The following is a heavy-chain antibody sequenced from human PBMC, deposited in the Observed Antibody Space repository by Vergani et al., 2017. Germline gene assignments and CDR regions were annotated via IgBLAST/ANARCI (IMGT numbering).Heavy chain of an antibody. V-gene: IGHV3-21*01. J-gene: IGHJ6*02. D-gene: IGHD3-10*01. CDR3: ARAGSGSYGMDV. CDR1: GFTFSSYS. CDR2: ISSSSSYI. Sequence: EVQLVESGGGLVQPGGSLRLSCAASGFTFSSYSMNWVRQAPGKGLEWVSSISSSSSYIYYADSVKGRFTISRDNAKNSLYLQMNSLRAEDTAVYYCARAGSGSYGMDVWGQGTTVTVSS.